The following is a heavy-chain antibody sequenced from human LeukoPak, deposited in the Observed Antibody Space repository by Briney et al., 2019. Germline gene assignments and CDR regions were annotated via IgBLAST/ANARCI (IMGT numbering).Heavy chain of an antibody. V-gene: IGHV3-23*01. Sequence: GGSLRLSCAASGFTFSSYAMSWVRQAPGKGLEWVSAISGSGGSTYYADSVKGRFTISRDNSKNTLYLQMNSLRAEDTAVYYCAKVHCSGGSCPPTTADYWGQGTLVTVSS. CDR1: GFTFSSYA. D-gene: IGHD2-15*01. J-gene: IGHJ4*02. CDR3: AKVHCSGGSCPPTTADY. CDR2: ISGSGGST.